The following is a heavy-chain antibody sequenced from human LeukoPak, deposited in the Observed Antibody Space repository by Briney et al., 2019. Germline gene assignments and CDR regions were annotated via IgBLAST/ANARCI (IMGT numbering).Heavy chain of an antibody. V-gene: IGHV3-23*01. J-gene: IGHJ4*02. D-gene: IGHD3-9*01. CDR2: XXGGGSRI. CDR3: AKWGDYDVLTGYYVSDY. CDR1: GFTFSNYA. Sequence: GASLRLSCAASGFTFSNYAMSWVRQAPGKGLXXXXXXXGGGSRIYYADSMKSRFTISRDNSKNTLYLQINSLRAEDTAVYYCAKWGDYDVLTGYYVSDYWGQGTLVTVSS.